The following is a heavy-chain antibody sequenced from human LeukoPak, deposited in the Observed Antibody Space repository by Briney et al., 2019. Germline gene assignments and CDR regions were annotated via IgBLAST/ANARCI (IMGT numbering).Heavy chain of an antibody. J-gene: IGHJ4*02. CDR1: GFTFSSYG. D-gene: IGHD2-2*01. CDR2: LSGSGGST. CDR3: AKDEEDIVVVPAEPFDY. Sequence: GGSLRLSCAASGFTFSSYGMSWVRQTPGKGLEWVSSLSGSGGSTYYADSVEGRFTISRDNSKNTLYLQMNSLRADDTAIYYCAKDEEDIVVVPAEPFDYWGQGTLVTVSS. V-gene: IGHV3-23*01.